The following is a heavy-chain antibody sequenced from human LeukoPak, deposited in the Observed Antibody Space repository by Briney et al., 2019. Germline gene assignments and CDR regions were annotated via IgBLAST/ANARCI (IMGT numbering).Heavy chain of an antibody. V-gene: IGHV1-8*03. CDR2: MNPNSGNT. D-gene: IGHD1-26*01. Sequence: ASVKVSCKASGYTFTSYDINWVRQATGQGLGWMGWMNPNSGNTGYAQKFQGRVTITRNTSISTAYMELSSLRSEDTAVYYCARLRPVGATTYAFDIWGQGTMVTVSS. CDR1: GYTFTSYD. J-gene: IGHJ3*02. CDR3: ARLRPVGATTYAFDI.